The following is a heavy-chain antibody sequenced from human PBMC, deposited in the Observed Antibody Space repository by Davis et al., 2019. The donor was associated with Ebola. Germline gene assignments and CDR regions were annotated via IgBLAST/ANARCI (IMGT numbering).Heavy chain of an antibody. Sequence: MPGGSLRLSCAVYGGSFSGYYWSWIRQPPGKGLEWIGEINHSGSTYYNPSLKSRATVSVDTSKNHFSLKLSSVTAADTAVYYCARGHTYGSMVYGLDVWGQGTTVTVAS. CDR1: GGSFSGYY. J-gene: IGHJ6*02. CDR2: INHSGST. D-gene: IGHD3-10*01. CDR3: ARGHTYGSMVYGLDV. V-gene: IGHV4-34*01.